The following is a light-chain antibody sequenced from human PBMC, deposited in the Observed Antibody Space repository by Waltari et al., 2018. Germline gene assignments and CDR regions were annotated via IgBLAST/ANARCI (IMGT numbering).Light chain of an antibody. J-gene: IGKJ4*01. V-gene: IGKV1-39*01. Sequence: DIQMTQSPSSLSASVGDRVTITCRASENVNNYLNWYQQKPGKAPKLLIYQASTLQSGVPSRFSGSRSGTDYTFTISSLQSEGVATYYCQHGYATPLTFGGGTKVEIK. CDR2: QAS. CDR3: QHGYATPLT. CDR1: ENVNNY.